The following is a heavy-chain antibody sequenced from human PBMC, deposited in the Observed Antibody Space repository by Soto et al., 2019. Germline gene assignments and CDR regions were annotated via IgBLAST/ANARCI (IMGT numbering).Heavy chain of an antibody. D-gene: IGHD3-3*01. CDR2: INPNSGGT. CDR3: AMQYYDFWSGLYYYYGMDV. Sequence: ASVKVSCKASGYTFTGYYMHWVRQAPGQGLEWMGWINPNSGGTNYAQKFQGRVTMTRDTSISTAYMELSRLRSDDTAVYYCAMQYYDFWSGLYYYYGMDVWGQGTTVTVSS. CDR1: GYTFTGYY. V-gene: IGHV1-2*02. J-gene: IGHJ6*02.